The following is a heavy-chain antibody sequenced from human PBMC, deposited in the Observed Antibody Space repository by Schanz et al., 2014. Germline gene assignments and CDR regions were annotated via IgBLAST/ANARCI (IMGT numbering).Heavy chain of an antibody. V-gene: IGHV4-59*01. Sequence: QVQLQESGPGLVKPSETLSLTCTVSSGSISSFFWSWLRQPPGKGLEWIGYIYDSGSTNYNPSLKSRVTISVDTSKNQFSLKMNSVTAADTAVYYCARDRELGYWGQGTLVTVSS. CDR2: IYDSGST. J-gene: IGHJ4*02. D-gene: IGHD1-1*01. CDR1: SGSISSFF. CDR3: ARDRELGY.